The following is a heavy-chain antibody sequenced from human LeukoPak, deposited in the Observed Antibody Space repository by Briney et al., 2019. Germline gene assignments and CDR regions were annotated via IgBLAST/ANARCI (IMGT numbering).Heavy chain of an antibody. Sequence: TGGSLRLSCAASGFTFSSYWMSWVRQAPGKGLEWVANIKQDGSENYYVNSVKGRCTISRDNAKNSLYLQMNSLRAEDTAVYYCARVARADYVWGSYRYGYYFDYWGQGTLVTVSS. V-gene: IGHV3-7*01. CDR1: GFTFSSYW. J-gene: IGHJ4*02. D-gene: IGHD3-16*02. CDR2: IKQDGSEN. CDR3: ARVARADYVWGSYRYGYYFDY.